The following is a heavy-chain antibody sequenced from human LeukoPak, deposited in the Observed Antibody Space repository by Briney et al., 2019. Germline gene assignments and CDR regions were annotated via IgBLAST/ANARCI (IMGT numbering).Heavy chain of an antibody. J-gene: IGHJ6*02. CDR1: GYSSTDYW. D-gene: IGHD3-16*02. CDR3: VRYGIQGCNTVGCYRPFFYYGMDV. CDR2: IFPGDTNI. Sequence: GESLKISCKGSGYSSTDYWVGWVRQMPEKGLEWMGIIFPGDTNILYSPSFQGQVTISVDTSISTAYLQWNTLKASDTALYYCVRYGIQGCNTVGCYRPFFYYGMDVWGQGTTVTVSS. V-gene: IGHV5-51*01.